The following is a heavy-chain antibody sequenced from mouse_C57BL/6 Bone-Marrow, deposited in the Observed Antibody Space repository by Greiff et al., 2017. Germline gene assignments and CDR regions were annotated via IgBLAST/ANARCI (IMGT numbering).Heavy chain of an antibody. CDR1: GYAFSSSW. V-gene: IGHV1-82*01. CDR2: IYPGDGDT. D-gene: IGHD2-4*01. J-gene: IGHJ4*01. Sequence: VKLKESGPELVKPGASVKISCKASGYAFSSSWMNWVKQRPGKGLEWIGRIYPGDGDTNYNGKFKGKATLTADKSSSTAYMQLSSLTSEDSAVYFCARLGPIYYDYEGRAMDYWGQGTSVTVSS. CDR3: ARLGPIYYDYEGRAMDY.